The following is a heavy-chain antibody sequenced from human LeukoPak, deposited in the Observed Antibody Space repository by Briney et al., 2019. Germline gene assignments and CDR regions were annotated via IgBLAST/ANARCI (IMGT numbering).Heavy chain of an antibody. J-gene: IGHJ4*02. D-gene: IGHD3-3*01. CDR2: IYYSGST. CDR3: AREGVVLYYFDY. V-gene: IGHV4-39*07. Sequence: SETLSLTCTVSGGSISSSSYYWGWIRQPPGKGLEWIGSIYYSGSTYYNPSLKSRVTISVDTSKNQFSLKLSSVTAADTAVYYCAREGVVLYYFDYWGQGTLVTVSS. CDR1: GGSISSSSYY.